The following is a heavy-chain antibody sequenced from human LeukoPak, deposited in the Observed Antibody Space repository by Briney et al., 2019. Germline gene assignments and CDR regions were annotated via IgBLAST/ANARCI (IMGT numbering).Heavy chain of an antibody. CDR2: IYNTGTT. D-gene: IGHD5-12*01. Sequence: SETLSLTCTVSGGSLSSGAYWWSWIRQHPGKGLEWIGYIYNTGTTYHNPSLRSRVTISMDTSQNHYSLKLSSVTAADTAVYYCARGGYSGYAFDNWGQGTLVTVSS. J-gene: IGHJ4*02. CDR3: ARGGYSGYAFDN. CDR1: GGSLSSGAYW. V-gene: IGHV4-31*03.